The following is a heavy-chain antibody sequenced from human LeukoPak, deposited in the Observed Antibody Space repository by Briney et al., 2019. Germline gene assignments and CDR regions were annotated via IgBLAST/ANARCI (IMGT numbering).Heavy chain of an antibody. D-gene: IGHD6-19*01. J-gene: IGHJ4*02. CDR1: GASVSSSNW. CDR3: ARGLYGSDSY. Sequence: TSETLSLTCAVSGASVSSSNWWIWVRQPPKKGLEWIGEIHHSGSTNYNPSLKSRVTMSVDTSKNQISLRLSSVNAADTAVYYCARGLYGSDSYWGQGNLVTVSS. V-gene: IGHV4-4*02. CDR2: IHHSGST.